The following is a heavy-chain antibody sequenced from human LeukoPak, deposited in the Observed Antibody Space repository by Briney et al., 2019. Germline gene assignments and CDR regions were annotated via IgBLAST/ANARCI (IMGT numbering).Heavy chain of an antibody. Sequence: PSETLSLTCTVSGGSISSYYWSWIRQPAGKGLGWIGRIYTSGSTNYSPSLKSRVTMSVDTSKNQFSLHLTSVTAADTAVYYCARESGSYRSLDYWGQGTLVTVSS. J-gene: IGHJ4*02. CDR3: ARESGSYRSLDY. V-gene: IGHV4-4*07. CDR1: GGSISSYY. D-gene: IGHD1-26*01. CDR2: IYTSGST.